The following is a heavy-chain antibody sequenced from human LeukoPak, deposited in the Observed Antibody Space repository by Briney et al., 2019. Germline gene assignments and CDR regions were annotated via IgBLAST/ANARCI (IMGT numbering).Heavy chain of an antibody. CDR3: ATRRASKFYFDY. Sequence: APVKVSCKASGGTFSSYAISWVRQAPGQGLEWMGGIIPIFGTANYAQKFQGRVTITADESTSTAYMELSSLRSEDTAVYYCATRRASKFYFDYWGQGTLVTVSS. V-gene: IGHV1-69*13. CDR2: IIPIFGTA. CDR1: GGTFSSYA. J-gene: IGHJ4*02. D-gene: IGHD3-10*01.